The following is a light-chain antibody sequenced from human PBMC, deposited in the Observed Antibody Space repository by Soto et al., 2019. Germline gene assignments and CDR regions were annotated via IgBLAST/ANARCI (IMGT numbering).Light chain of an antibody. J-gene: IGKJ4*01. CDR2: STS. Sequence: EIVLMQSPGTLSLFPGERATLSCRASQSVNNNYLGWYQQKPGQAPRLLIYSTSRRSRGIPDRFSGSGSGTDFTLTISRLEPEDFAVYYCQQYGGSVTFGGGTKVEIK. CDR1: QSVNNNY. V-gene: IGKV3-20*01. CDR3: QQYGGSVT.